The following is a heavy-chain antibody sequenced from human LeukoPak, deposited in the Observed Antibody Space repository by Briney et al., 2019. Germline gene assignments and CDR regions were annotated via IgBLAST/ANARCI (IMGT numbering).Heavy chain of an antibody. V-gene: IGHV4-31*03. CDR2: IYYSGST. CDR1: AGSISSGGYY. CDR3: ARGRSSSIDFDY. D-gene: IGHD6-6*01. J-gene: IGHJ4*02. Sequence: SETLSLTCTVSAGSISSGGYYWSWIRQHPGKGLEWIGYIYYSGSTYYNPSLKSRVTISVDTSKNQFSLKLSSVTAADTAVYYCARGRSSSIDFDYWGQGTLVTVSS.